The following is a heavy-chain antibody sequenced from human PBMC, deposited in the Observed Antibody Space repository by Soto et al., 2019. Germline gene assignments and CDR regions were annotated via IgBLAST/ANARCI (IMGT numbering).Heavy chain of an antibody. CDR3: ARDRSSSWYNGTFYFDS. D-gene: IGHD6-19*01. Sequence: QVQLVQSGAEVRTPGSSVKVSCKASGGTVTTSDISWALQAPGQGREWMGGIIPLFDATKYAQKFQGRVTITADKSTGTAYMELSSLRSEDTAMSYCARDRSSSWYNGTFYFDSWGQGPLVTVSS. J-gene: IGHJ4*02. CDR2: IIPLFDAT. CDR1: GGTVTTSD. V-gene: IGHV1-69*06.